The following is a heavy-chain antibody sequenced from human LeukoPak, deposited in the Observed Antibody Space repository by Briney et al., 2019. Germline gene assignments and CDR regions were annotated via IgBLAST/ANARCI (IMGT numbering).Heavy chain of an antibody. Sequence: ASVKISCKASGYTFTTYYLHWVRQAPGQGLEWMGIINPNAGDTGYARKFLGRVTMTRDTSTSTVYMELSSLRSEDTAVYYCARGEGYRVGARWYFDYWGQGTLVTVSS. CDR1: GYTFTTYY. CDR2: INPNAGDT. CDR3: ARGEGYRVGARWYFDY. D-gene: IGHD1-26*01. V-gene: IGHV1-46*01. J-gene: IGHJ4*02.